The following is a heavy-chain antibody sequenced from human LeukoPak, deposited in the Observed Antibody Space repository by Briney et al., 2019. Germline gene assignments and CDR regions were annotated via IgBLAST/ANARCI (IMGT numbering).Heavy chain of an antibody. V-gene: IGHV3-23*01. CDR3: AKGFDFWRGLYYFDH. D-gene: IGHD3-3*01. CDR1: GITFTDHG. Sequence: PGGSLRLSCAAPGITFTDHGLSWVRQAPGKGLEWVSRISVSGGVTLYADSVKGRFVISRDNSRSRVYLEMNRLRAEDTAVYYCAKGFDFWRGLYYFDHWGQGTLVTVSS. J-gene: IGHJ4*02. CDR2: ISVSGGVT.